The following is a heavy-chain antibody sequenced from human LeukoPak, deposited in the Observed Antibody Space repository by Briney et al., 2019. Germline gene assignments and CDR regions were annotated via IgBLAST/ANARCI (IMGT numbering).Heavy chain of an antibody. J-gene: IGHJ4*02. CDR3: ARWGSSMEY. CDR1: GFCFRTYW. CDR2: IKQDGSEK. V-gene: IGHV3-7*01. Sequence: GGSLRLSCAASGFCFRTYWMSWVRQAPGKGLEWVANIKQDGSEKNYLDSVKGRFTISRDNAKNSLDLQMNSLRAEDTAVYYCARWGSSMEYWGQGTLVTVSS. D-gene: IGHD3-16*01.